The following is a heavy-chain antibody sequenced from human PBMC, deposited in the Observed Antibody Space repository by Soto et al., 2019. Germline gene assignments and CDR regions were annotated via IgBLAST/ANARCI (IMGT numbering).Heavy chain of an antibody. J-gene: IGHJ4*02. CDR2: IFYSGST. Sequence: ETLSLTCTVSGGSISSYYWGCIRQPPGKGLEWIGYIFYSGSTNYNPSLESRITISVDTSKNQFSLKVNSVTAADTALYYCASYYPIGKNWNHYDLRGQGTLGIVSS. D-gene: IGHD1-1*01. V-gene: IGHV4-59*01. CDR3: ASYYPIGKNWNHYDL. CDR1: GGSISSYY.